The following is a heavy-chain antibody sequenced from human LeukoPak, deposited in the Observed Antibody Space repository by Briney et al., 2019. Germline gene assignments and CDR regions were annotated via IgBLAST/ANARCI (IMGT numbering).Heavy chain of an antibody. J-gene: IGHJ4*02. V-gene: IGHV1-2*02. CDR1: GYTFTDYY. Sequence: ASVKVSFKASGYTFTDYYMYWMRQARGQGHEGMGWINPNSGGTNYAQKLQGRVTMTRDISISTAYMELSRLRSDDTAVYYCARAGYSGYDYTPHPDYWGQGTLVTVSS. CDR2: INPNSGGT. CDR3: ARAGYSGYDYTPHPDY. D-gene: IGHD5-12*01.